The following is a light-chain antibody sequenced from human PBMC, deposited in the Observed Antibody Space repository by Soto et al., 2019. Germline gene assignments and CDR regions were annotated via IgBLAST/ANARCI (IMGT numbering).Light chain of an antibody. CDR3: SSYTSSSTVV. CDR1: SSDVGGYNF. CDR2: DVT. J-gene: IGLJ2*01. Sequence: QSALTQPASVSGSPGQSITLSCTGTSSDVGGYNFVSWYQQHPGTAPKLMIYDVTNRPSGVSNRFSGSKSGNTASLTISGLQPDDDADYYCSSYTSSSTVVFGGGTKLTVL. V-gene: IGLV2-14*01.